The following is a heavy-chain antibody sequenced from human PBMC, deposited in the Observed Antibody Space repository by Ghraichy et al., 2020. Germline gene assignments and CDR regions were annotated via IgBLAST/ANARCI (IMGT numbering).Heavy chain of an antibody. D-gene: IGHD4-17*01. V-gene: IGHV3-23*01. Sequence: GGSLRLSCAASGFTFSSYAMSWVRQAPGKGLEWVSAISGSGGSTYYADSVKGRFTISRDNSKNTLYLQMNSLRAEDTAVYYCAKDRPDYGDYVVLSYYFDYWGQGTLVTVS. CDR1: GFTFSSYA. CDR3: AKDRPDYGDYVVLSYYFDY. CDR2: ISGSGGST. J-gene: IGHJ4*02.